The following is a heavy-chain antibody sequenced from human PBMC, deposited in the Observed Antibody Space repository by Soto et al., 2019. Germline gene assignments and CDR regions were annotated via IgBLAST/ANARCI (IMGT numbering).Heavy chain of an antibody. D-gene: IGHD5-12*01. CDR3: TKDSHWATISPTHDY. Sequence: GGSLRLSCAASGFSFSSSAMSWVRQAPGKRLEWVSTFRESGGTTHYADPVKGRFTISRDTSNNILFLQMNSLRAEDTAIYYCTKDSHWATISPTHDYWGQGTLVTVPS. CDR2: FRESGGTT. V-gene: IGHV3-23*01. CDR1: GFSFSSSA. J-gene: IGHJ4*02.